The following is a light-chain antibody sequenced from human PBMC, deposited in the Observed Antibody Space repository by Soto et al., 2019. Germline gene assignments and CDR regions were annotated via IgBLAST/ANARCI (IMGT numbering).Light chain of an antibody. V-gene: IGKV3-15*01. CDR1: QSVSSK. Sequence: EIAMTQSPPTLSVSPVERATLSCRASQSVSSKLAWYQQQPGQAPRLLIYDASTRATGIPARFSGSGSGTEFTLTISSLQSEDFTVYYCQQFNNWPRTFGQGTKVDI. CDR3: QQFNNWPRT. CDR2: DAS. J-gene: IGKJ1*01.